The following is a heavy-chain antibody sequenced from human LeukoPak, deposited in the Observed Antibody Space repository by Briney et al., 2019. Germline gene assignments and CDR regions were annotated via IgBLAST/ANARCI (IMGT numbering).Heavy chain of an antibody. CDR3: AGNRGLGRDY. D-gene: IGHD4-23*01. V-gene: IGHV4-39*07. CDR2: INHSGST. J-gene: IGHJ4*02. Sequence: SETLSLTCTVSGGSISSSSYYWGWIRQPPGKGLEWIGEINHSGSTNYNPSLKSRVTISVDTSKNQFSLKLSSVTAADTAVYYCAGNRGLGRDYWGRGTLVTVSS. CDR1: GGSISSSSYY.